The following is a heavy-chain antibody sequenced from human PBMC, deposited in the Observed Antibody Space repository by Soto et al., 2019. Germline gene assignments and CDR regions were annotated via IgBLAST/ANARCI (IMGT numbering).Heavy chain of an antibody. CDR2: ISTFNGDT. Sequence: QVQLVQSGDEMKKPGASVKVSCKASGYSFFDYGITWVRQAPGQGLEWMGWISTFNGDTNYAQQFQGRVTMTTDASTSTGYMELRSLRSDDTAVYYCAREEEGQMATIDQWGQGTLVTVSS. J-gene: IGHJ4*02. CDR1: GYSFFDYG. CDR3: AREEEGQMATIDQ. V-gene: IGHV1-18*01. D-gene: IGHD5-12*01.